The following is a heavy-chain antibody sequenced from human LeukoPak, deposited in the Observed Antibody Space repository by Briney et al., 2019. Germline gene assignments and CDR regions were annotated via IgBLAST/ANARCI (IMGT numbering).Heavy chain of an antibody. CDR3: AKSDWFDP. V-gene: IGHV3-74*01. CDR1: GFTFSGYW. J-gene: IGHJ5*02. Sequence: GGSLRLSCVASGFTFSGYWMHWVRQAPGKGLEWVSRIKGDGSSTGYADSVKGRFTISRDNAKNTLYLQMNSLRAEDTAVYYCAKSDWFDPWGQGTLVTVSS. CDR2: IKGDGSST.